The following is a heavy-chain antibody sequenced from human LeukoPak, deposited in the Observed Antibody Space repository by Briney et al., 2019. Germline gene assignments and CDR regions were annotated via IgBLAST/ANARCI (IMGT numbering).Heavy chain of an antibody. D-gene: IGHD2-2*01. CDR1: GYTFTGYY. J-gene: IGHJ6*03. CDR2: INPNSGGT. CDR3: ASGGVVVPAATTATPTYYYYYYMDV. Sequence: ASVKVSCKASGYTFTGYYMHWVRQAPGQGLEWMGWINPNSGGTNYAQKFQGRVTMTRDTSISTAYMELGRLRSDDTAVYYCASGGVVVPAATTATPTYYYYYYMDVWGKGTTVTVSS. V-gene: IGHV1-2*02.